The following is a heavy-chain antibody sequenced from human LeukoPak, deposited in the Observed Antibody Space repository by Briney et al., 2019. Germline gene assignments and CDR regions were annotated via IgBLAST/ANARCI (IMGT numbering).Heavy chain of an antibody. J-gene: IGHJ4*02. V-gene: IGHV4-59*01. CDR3: AAPSRGYFDTSFDY. D-gene: IGHD3-22*01. CDR2: IYYSGST. Sequence: SETLSLTCTVSGGSISSYYWSWIRQPPGKGLEWIGYIYYSGSTNYNPSLKSRVTISVDTSKNQFSLKLSSVTAADTAVYYCAAPSRGYFDTSFDYWRQGALVTVSS. CDR1: GGSISSYY.